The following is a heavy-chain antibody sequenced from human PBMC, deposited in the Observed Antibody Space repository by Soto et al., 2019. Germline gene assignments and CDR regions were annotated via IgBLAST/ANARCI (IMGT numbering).Heavy chain of an antibody. CDR1: GGSISSGGYY. V-gene: IGHV4-31*03. CDR3: AREPLT. CDR2: ISYSGTT. Sequence: QVRLQESGPGLVKPSQTLSLTCTVSGGSISSGGYYWSWSRQHPGKGLEWIGYISYSGTTYYNPSLKSRVNISVDTSSIQFSPKLSSLTAADTAVYYCAREPLTGGQGTLVTVSS. J-gene: IGHJ4*02.